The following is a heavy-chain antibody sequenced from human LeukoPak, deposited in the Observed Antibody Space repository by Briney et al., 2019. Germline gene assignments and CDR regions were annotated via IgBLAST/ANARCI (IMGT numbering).Heavy chain of an antibody. J-gene: IGHJ4*02. V-gene: IGHV1-2*02. Sequence: ASVKVSCKAPGYTFTGYYMHWVRQAPGQGLERMGWINPNSGGTNYAQKFQGRVTMTRDTSISTAYMELSRLRSDDTAVYYCARGVGGVVVAATSFNYFDYWGQGTLVTVSS. D-gene: IGHD2-15*01. CDR1: GYTFTGYY. CDR2: INPNSGGT. CDR3: ARGVGGVVVAATSFNYFDY.